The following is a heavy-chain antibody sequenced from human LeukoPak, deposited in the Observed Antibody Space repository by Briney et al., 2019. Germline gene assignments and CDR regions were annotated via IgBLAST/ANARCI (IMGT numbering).Heavy chain of an antibody. CDR3: ARASSYNDAVPNNPSWFGP. CDR1: GGPFSGFF. J-gene: IGHJ5*02. Sequence: SETLSLTCADYGGPFSGFFWSWIRQPPGKGLEWIGEINHSGTTNYNPSLKSRVAISIDTSKNQFSLKLTSVTAADTAVYYCARASSYNDAVPNNPSWFGPWGQGTLVTVSS. CDR2: INHSGTT. D-gene: IGHD3-10*01. V-gene: IGHV4-34*01.